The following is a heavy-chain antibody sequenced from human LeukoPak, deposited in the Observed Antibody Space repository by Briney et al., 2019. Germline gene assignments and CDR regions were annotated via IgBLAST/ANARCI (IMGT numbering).Heavy chain of an antibody. CDR2: ISWNSGSI. CDR3: AKGSDFWSGYYTFDP. CDR1: GFTFDDYA. V-gene: IGHV3-9*01. Sequence: GGSLRLSCAASGFTFDDYAVHWVRQAPGKGLEWVSGISWNSGSIGYADSVKGRFTISRDNAKNSLYLQMNSLRAEDTALYYCAKGSDFWSGYYTFDPWGQGTLVTVSS. J-gene: IGHJ5*02. D-gene: IGHD3-3*01.